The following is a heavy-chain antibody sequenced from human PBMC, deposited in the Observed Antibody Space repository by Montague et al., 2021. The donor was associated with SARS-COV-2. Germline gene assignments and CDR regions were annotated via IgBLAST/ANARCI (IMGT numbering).Heavy chain of an antibody. Sequence: TLSLTCTVSGDSISSGTHYWSWIRQPAGKGLEWIGRIYTSGSTNYNPSLKSRVTISVDTSKNQFSLNVSSVTAADTAVYYCARVGGNECRFFDYWGRGSLVTVSS. CDR1: GDSISSGTHY. D-gene: IGHD1-1*01. CDR2: IYTSGST. J-gene: IGHJ4*02. V-gene: IGHV4-61*02. CDR3: ARVGGNECRFFDY.